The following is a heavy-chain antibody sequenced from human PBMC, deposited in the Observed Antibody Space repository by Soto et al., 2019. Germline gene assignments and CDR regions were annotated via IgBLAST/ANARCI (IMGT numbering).Heavy chain of an antibody. CDR3: ARFSPPRGYYAY. CDR1: GGTFSTFG. Sequence: QVQLVQSGAEVKKPGSSVKVSCTASGGTFSTFGITWVRQAPGQGLGWMGGIIPMFGTAHYAQKFQGRVTITADESTRTVYMELSSLRSEDTAVYYCARFSPPRGYYAYWGQGTLVTVSS. CDR2: IIPMFGTA. J-gene: IGHJ4*02. V-gene: IGHV1-69*01. D-gene: IGHD3-22*01.